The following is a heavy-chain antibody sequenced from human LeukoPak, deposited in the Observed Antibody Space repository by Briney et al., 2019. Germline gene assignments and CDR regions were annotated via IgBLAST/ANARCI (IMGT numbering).Heavy chain of an antibody. J-gene: IGHJ4*02. CDR3: AKDLGPGSMATSPGFDY. CDR2: ISWNSGSI. D-gene: IGHD5-24*01. Sequence: GGSLRLSCAASGFTFDDYAMHWVRQAPGKGLEWVSGISWNSGSIGYADSVKGRFTNSRDNAKTSLYLQMNSLRAEDTALYYCAKDLGPGSMATSPGFDYWGQGTLVTVSS. CDR1: GFTFDDYA. V-gene: IGHV3-9*01.